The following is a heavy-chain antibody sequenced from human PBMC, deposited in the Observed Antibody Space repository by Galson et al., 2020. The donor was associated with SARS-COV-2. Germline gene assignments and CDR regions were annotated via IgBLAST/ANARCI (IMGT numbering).Heavy chain of an antibody. CDR1: GFTFDDHY. D-gene: IGHD3-22*01. CDR2: ISGTGSTI. V-gene: IGHV3-11*01. Sequence: TGGSLRLSCAASGFTFDDHYMHWIRQAPGKGLEWVSYISGTGSTIYYAESVKGRFTISRDNAKNSLYLQMNSLRADDKAVYYCVTSAYVSSTDCGDYDGYGMDVWGQGTTVTVSS. J-gene: IGHJ6*02. CDR3: VTSAYVSSTDCGDYDGYGMDV.